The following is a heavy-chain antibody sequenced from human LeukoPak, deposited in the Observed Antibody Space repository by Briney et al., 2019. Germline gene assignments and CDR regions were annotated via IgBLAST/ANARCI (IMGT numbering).Heavy chain of an antibody. Sequence: ASVKVSCKASGYTFTSYDINWVRQASGQGPEWMGWINPSTGARGYAQKFQGRVTITRSTSMNTAYMELSSLRSEDTAVYYCTRHTSPTFDYWGQGTLVTVSS. CDR3: TRHTSPTFDY. J-gene: IGHJ4*02. V-gene: IGHV1-8*03. CDR1: GYTFTSYD. D-gene: IGHD2-2*01. CDR2: INPSTGAR.